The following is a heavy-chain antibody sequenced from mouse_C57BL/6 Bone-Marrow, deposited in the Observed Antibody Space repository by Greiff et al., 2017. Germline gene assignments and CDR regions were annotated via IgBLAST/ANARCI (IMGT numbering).Heavy chain of an antibody. CDR3: ALLFYYAMDY. Sequence: VQLQQSGAELARPGASVKLSCKASGYTFTSYGISWVKQRTGQGLEWIGEIYPRSGNTYYNEKFKGKATLTADKSSRTAYMELRSLTSEDSAVYFCALLFYYAMDYWGQGTSVTVSS. J-gene: IGHJ4*01. CDR2: IYPRSGNT. V-gene: IGHV1-81*01. D-gene: IGHD2-10*01. CDR1: GYTFTSYG.